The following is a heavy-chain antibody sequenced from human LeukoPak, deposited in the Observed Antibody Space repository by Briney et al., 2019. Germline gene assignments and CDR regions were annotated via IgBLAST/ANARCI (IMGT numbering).Heavy chain of an antibody. CDR1: GGSISSYY. CDR3: ASQDPFDFWSGYPRGAGEAFDY. J-gene: IGHJ4*02. Sequence: PSETLSLTCTVSGGSISSYYWSWIRQPAGKGLEWIGRIYTSGSTNYNPSLKSRVTMSVDTSKSQFSLKLSSVTAADTAVYYCASQDPFDFWSGYPRGAGEAFDYWGQGTLVTVSS. CDR2: IYTSGST. V-gene: IGHV4-4*07. D-gene: IGHD3-3*01.